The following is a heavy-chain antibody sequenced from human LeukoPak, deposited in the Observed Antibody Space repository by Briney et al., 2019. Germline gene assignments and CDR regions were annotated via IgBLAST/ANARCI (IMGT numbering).Heavy chain of an antibody. V-gene: IGHV4-4*02. CDR3: ARDGRFPPEPLPRYFDY. D-gene: IGHD1-14*01. Sequence: SGTLSLTCAVSGGSISSSDWWSWVRQPPGKGLEWIGEIYHSGSTNYNPSLKSRVTISVDKSKNQFSLRLSSVTAADTAVYYCARDGRFPPEPLPRYFDYWGQGTLVTVSS. CDR1: GGSISSSDW. J-gene: IGHJ4*02. CDR2: IYHSGST.